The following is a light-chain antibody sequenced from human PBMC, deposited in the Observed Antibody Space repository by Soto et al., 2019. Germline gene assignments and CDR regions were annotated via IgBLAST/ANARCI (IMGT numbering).Light chain of an antibody. V-gene: IGKV1-5*01. Sequence: DIQMTQPPSTLSASVGDRVTITCRASQSISSWLAWYQQKSGKAPKVLIYDSSRLESGVPSRFSGSGSGTEFTLTISSLQPDDFATYYCQQYNSYSWTFGQGTKVEIK. CDR3: QQYNSYSWT. J-gene: IGKJ1*01. CDR1: QSISSW. CDR2: DSS.